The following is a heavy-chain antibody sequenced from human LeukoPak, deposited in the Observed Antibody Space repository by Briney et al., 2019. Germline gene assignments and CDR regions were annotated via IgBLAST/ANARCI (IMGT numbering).Heavy chain of an antibody. D-gene: IGHD5-24*01. CDR3: AKARGWLQIWDN. CDR1: GFTFSTYA. J-gene: IGHJ3*01. V-gene: IGHV3-23*03. CDR2: IYSGGST. Sequence: GGSLRLSCAASGFTFSTYAMGWVRQAPGKGLEWVSVIYSGGSTYYADSVKGRFTISRDDPHNTLYLQMNSLRAEDTAVYYCAKARGWLQIWDNWGQRTMVTVSS.